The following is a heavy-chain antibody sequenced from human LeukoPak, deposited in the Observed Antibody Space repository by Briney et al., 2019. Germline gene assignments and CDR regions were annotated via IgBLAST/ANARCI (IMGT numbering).Heavy chain of an antibody. D-gene: IGHD6-13*01. CDR1: GFTFSSYA. CDR3: AKDRAAASERVDY. CDR2: ISGSDGST. J-gene: IGHJ4*02. V-gene: IGHV3-23*01. Sequence: GGSLRLSCAASGFTFSSYAMSWVRKAPGKGLEWGSAISGSDGSTYYADSVKGRFTISRDNSKNTLYLQMNSLRAEDTAVYYCAKDRAAASERVDYWGQGTLVTVSS.